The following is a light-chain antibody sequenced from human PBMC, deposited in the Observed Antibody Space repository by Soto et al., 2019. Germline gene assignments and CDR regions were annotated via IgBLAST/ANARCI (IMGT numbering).Light chain of an antibody. CDR1: SGHSNYA. CDR3: QTWGTGSARVV. CDR2: VNSGGSH. J-gene: IGLJ7*01. Sequence: QPVLTQSPSASASLGASVKLTCTLSSGHSNYAIAWHQQQPEQGPRYLMKVNSGGSHIKGDGIPDRFSGSSSGAERYLFITSRQSEEEADDYCQTWGTGSARVVFGGGTQLTVL. V-gene: IGLV4-69*01.